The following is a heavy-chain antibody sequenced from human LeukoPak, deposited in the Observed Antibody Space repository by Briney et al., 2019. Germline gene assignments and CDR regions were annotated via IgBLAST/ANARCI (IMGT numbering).Heavy chain of an antibody. Sequence: GGSLRLSCAASGFSFSSYEMNWVRQAPGKGLEWVSYISSSGRTIKYADSVKGRFSISRDNVKNSLYLQMNTLRAEDTAVYYCARDRGGYTYGYAFDYWGQGTLVTVSS. CDR2: ISSSGRTI. D-gene: IGHD5-18*01. J-gene: IGHJ4*02. CDR3: ARDRGGYTYGYAFDY. CDR1: GFSFSSYE. V-gene: IGHV3-48*03.